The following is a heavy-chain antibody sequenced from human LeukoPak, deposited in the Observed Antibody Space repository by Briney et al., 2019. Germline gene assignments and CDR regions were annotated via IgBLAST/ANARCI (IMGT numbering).Heavy chain of an antibody. D-gene: IGHD3-10*02. J-gene: IGHJ6*02. CDR3: AKDLSGALLCPGDV. CDR1: GFTFSSYA. Sequence: PGGSLRLSCAASGFTFSSYAMSWVRQAPGKGLEWVSTISGSGGSTYYADSVKGRFTISRDNSKNTLYLQMNSLRAEDTAVYYCAKDLSGALLCPGDVWGQGTTVTVSS. V-gene: IGHV3-23*01. CDR2: ISGSGGST.